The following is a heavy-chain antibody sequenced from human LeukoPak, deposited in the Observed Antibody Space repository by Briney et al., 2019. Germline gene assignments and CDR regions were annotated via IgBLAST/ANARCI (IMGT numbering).Heavy chain of an antibody. CDR3: AKHRWYHFDS. V-gene: IGHV3-48*04. Sequence: GGSLGLSCAASGFTFSSYSMTWVRQAPGKGLEWVSYISSSSSTIYYADSVKGRFTISRDNAKNSVYLQMNSLTAEDTAVYYCAKHRWYHFDSWGQGTLVTVSS. CDR2: ISSSSSTI. CDR1: GFTFSSYS. D-gene: IGHD3-16*02. J-gene: IGHJ4*02.